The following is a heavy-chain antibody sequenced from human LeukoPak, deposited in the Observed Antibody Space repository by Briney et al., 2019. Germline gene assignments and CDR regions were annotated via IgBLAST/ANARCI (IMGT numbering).Heavy chain of an antibody. J-gene: IGHJ4*02. Sequence: ASVKVSCKASGYTFTGYYMHWVRQAPGQGLEWMGWINPNSGGTNYAQKLQGWVTMTRDTSITTAYMELSRLRSDDTAVYYCARGETGFGDFDYGGQGTLVTVSS. CDR1: GYTFTGYY. D-gene: IGHD3-10*01. CDR3: ARGETGFGDFDY. CDR2: INPNSGGT. V-gene: IGHV1-2*04.